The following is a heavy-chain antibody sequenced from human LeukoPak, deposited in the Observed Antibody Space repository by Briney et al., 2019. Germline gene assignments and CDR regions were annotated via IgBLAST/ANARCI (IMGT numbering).Heavy chain of an antibody. D-gene: IGHD5-18*01. CDR2: IWYGGSNK. V-gene: IGHV3-33*03. CDR3: AKGSYSYASVVYIAY. CDR1: GFTFSSYG. J-gene: IGHJ4*02. Sequence: GGSLRLACAASGFTFSSYGMHWVRQAPGKGLEWVAVIWYGGSNKDYADAAKARFSISRDTSKNTLYLQMHSLRAEDTAVYYCAKGSYSYASVVYIAYWGEGPLVTVS.